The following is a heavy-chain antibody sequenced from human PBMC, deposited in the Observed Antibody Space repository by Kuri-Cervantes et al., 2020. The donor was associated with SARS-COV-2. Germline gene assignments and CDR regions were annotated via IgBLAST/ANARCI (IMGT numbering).Heavy chain of an antibody. CDR1: GGSFSGYY. Sequence: SETLSLTRAVYGGSFSGYYWSWIRQPPGKGLEWIGEINHSGSTNYNPSLKSRVTISVDTSKNQFSLKLSSVTAADTAVYYCARGRGGYGLMVYAIHYFDYWGQGTLVTVSS. V-gene: IGHV4-34*01. CDR3: ARGRGGYGLMVYAIHYFDY. J-gene: IGHJ4*02. CDR2: INHSGST. D-gene: IGHD2-8*01.